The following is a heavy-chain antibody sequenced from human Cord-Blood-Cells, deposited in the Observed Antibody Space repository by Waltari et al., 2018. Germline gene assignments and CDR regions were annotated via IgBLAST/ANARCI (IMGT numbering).Heavy chain of an antibody. CDR2: IYYSGGT. CDR1: GGSISSSSYY. CDR3: ATEGSGYSGYDKKGSLDY. V-gene: IGHV4-39*01. Sequence: QLQLQESGPGLVKPSETLSLTCPVSGGSISSSSYYWGWIRQPPGKGLEWIGSIYYSGGTYYNPSLKSRVTISVDTSKNQFSLKLSSVTAADTAVYYCATEGSGYSGYDKKGSLDYWGQGTLVTVSS. J-gene: IGHJ4*02. D-gene: IGHD5-12*01.